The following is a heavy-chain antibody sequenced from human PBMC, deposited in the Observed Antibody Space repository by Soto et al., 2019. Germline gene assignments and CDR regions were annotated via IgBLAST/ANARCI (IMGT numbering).Heavy chain of an antibody. V-gene: IGHV4-39*01. CDR2: VYYSGST. Sequence: SETLSLTCTVSGGSISSGDYYWTRIRQPPGTGLEWIGSVYYSGSTYDNPSLRSRVTISVDTSKNQFSLKLSSVTAADTAVYYCARSGQTFYGSGSFDYWGQGTLVTVSS. CDR3: ARSGQTFYGSGSFDY. D-gene: IGHD3-10*01. CDR1: GGSISSGDYY. J-gene: IGHJ4*02.